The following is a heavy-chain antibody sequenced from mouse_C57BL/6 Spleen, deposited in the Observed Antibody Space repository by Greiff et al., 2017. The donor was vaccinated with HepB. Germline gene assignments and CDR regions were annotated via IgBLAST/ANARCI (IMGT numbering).Heavy chain of an antibody. CDR3: ARAPRITTVVDYAMDY. CDR1: GYAFTNYL. V-gene: IGHV1-54*01. CDR2: INPGSGGT. Sequence: QVQLQQSGAELVRPGTSVKVSCKASGYAFTNYLIEWVKQRPGQGLEWIGVINPGSGGTNYNEKFKGKATLTADKSSSTAYMQLSSLTSEDSAVYFCARAPRITTVVDYAMDYWGQGTSVTVSS. J-gene: IGHJ4*01. D-gene: IGHD1-1*01.